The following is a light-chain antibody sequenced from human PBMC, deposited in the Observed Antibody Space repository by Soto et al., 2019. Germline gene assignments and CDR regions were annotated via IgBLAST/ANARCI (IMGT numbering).Light chain of an antibody. CDR3: QQYHNWPPYT. CDR1: QNVSTN. Sequence: EIVMTQSPATLSVSPGERATLSCRASQNVSTNLAWYQQKPGQAPRLLMYGASTRATGIPARFSGSGSGTEFTLTISSPQSEDFAVYYCQQYHNWPPYTFGQGTKLEIK. J-gene: IGKJ2*01. V-gene: IGKV3-15*01. CDR2: GAS.